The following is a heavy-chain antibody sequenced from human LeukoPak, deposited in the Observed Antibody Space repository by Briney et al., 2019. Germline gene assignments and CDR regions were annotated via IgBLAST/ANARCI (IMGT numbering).Heavy chain of an antibody. J-gene: IGHJ3*02. CDR3: ARVVQEYYDSSGSDAFDI. D-gene: IGHD3-22*01. CDR1: GFTFTNYD. V-gene: IGHV1-18*01. Sequence: ASVTVSCTATGFTFTNYDINWVRQATGQGLEWMGWISAYNGNTNYAQKLQGRVTMTTDTSTSTAYMELRSLRSDDTAVYYCARVVQEYYDSSGSDAFDIWGQGTMVTVSS. CDR2: ISAYNGNT.